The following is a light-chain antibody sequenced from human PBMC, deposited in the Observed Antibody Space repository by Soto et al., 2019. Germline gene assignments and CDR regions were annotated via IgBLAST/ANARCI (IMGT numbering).Light chain of an antibody. CDR1: SSDVGGYNY. CDR3: CSYAGSYTVV. CDR2: DVS. Sequence: QSALTQPRSVSGSPGQSLTISCTGTSSDVGGYNYVSWYQQHSGKAPKLMIYDVSKRPSGVPGRFSGSKSGNTASLTISGLQAEDEADYYCCSYAGSYTVVFGGGTKLTVL. V-gene: IGLV2-11*01. J-gene: IGLJ2*01.